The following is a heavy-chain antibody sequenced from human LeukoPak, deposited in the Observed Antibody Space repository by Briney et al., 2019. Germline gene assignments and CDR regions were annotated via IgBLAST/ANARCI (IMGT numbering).Heavy chain of an antibody. CDR2: ISSSGSTI. CDR3: ARAPGSSGYPEYFQH. J-gene: IGHJ1*01. Sequence: QPGGSLRLSCAASGFTFSSYEMNWVRQAPGKGLEWVSYISSSGSTIYYADSVKGRFTISRDNAKNSLYLQMNSLRAEDTAVYYCARAPGSSGYPEYFQHWGQGTLVTVSS. CDR1: GFTFSSYE. D-gene: IGHD3-22*01. V-gene: IGHV3-48*03.